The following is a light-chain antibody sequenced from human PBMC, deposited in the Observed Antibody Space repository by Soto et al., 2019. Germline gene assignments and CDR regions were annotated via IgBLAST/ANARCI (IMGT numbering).Light chain of an antibody. CDR3: QSYDSSLSV. V-gene: IGLV1-40*01. J-gene: IGLJ1*01. Sequence: QSALTQPPSVSGAPGQRVTISCTGSSSNIGAGYDVHWYQQLPGTAPKLLIYGNSNRPSGVPDRFSGSKSGTSASLAITGLQAEDEADYYCQSYDSSLSVFGTGTKLTVL. CDR1: SSNIGAGYD. CDR2: GNS.